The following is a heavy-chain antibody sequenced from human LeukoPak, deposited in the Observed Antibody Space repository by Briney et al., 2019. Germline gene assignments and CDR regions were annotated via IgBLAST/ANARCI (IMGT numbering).Heavy chain of an antibody. J-gene: IGHJ4*02. Sequence: NPSETLSLTCAVYGGSFSGYYWNWIRQPPGKGLEWIGEIYHSGSTNYNPSLKSRVTISVDTSKNQFSLKLSSVTAADTAIYYCAKHYMGSSYNRALDYWGQGTLVTVSS. CDR3: AKHYMGSSYNRALDY. D-gene: IGHD3-10*01. CDR1: GGSFSGYY. CDR2: IYHSGST. V-gene: IGHV4-34*01.